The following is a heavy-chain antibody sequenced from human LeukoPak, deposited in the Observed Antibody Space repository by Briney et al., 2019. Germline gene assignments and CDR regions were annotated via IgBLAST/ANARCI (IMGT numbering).Heavy chain of an antibody. Sequence: PSETLSLTCTVSGGSFSSYYWSWIRQPPGKGLEWIGYIYYSGSTNYNPSLKSRVTISVDTSKNQFSLKLSSVTAADTAVYYCARLPHYYGSGSYLVDPWGQGTLVTVSS. CDR3: ARLPHYYGSGSYLVDP. V-gene: IGHV4-59*08. CDR1: GGSFSSYY. CDR2: IYYSGST. D-gene: IGHD3-10*01. J-gene: IGHJ5*02.